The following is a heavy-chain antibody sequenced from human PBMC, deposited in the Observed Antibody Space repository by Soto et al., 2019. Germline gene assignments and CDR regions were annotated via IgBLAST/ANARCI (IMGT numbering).Heavy chain of an antibody. Sequence: QITLKESGPTLVKPTQTLTLTCTFSGFSLSTSGVGVGWIRQPLGKALEWLALICWDDDKHYRPSLKSRLTLTNDTSKNQVVHTMTNMDPVDAATYHCAHRSRENYAFDIGGQGTMVTVSS. D-gene: IGHD1-26*01. CDR2: ICWDDDK. CDR1: GFSLSTSGVG. CDR3: AHRSRENYAFDI. V-gene: IGHV2-5*02. J-gene: IGHJ3*02.